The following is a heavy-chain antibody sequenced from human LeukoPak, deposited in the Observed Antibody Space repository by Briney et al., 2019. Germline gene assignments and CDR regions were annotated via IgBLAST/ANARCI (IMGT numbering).Heavy chain of an antibody. CDR3: ARVEGNGYGFDY. CDR1: GFTFSSYG. D-gene: IGHD5-18*01. Sequence: GRFLRLSCAASGFTFSSYGMHWVRQAPGKGLEWVAVIWYDGSNKYYADSVKGRFTISRDNSKNTLYLQMNSLRAEDTAVYYCARVEGNGYGFDYWGQGTLVTVSS. J-gene: IGHJ4*02. V-gene: IGHV3-33*01. CDR2: IWYDGSNK.